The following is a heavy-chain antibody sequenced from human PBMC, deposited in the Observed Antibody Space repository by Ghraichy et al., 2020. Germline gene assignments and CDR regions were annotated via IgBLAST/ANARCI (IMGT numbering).Heavy chain of an antibody. CDR2: TYTRGST. V-gene: IGHV4-61*02. Sequence: SETLSLTCTVSSGSISSGNYYWSWIRQPAGKGLEWIGRTYTRGSTTYNPSLKSRVTMSIDTSKNQFSLRLTSVTAADTALYYCARDYVGIAAAGYLWGRGTLVTVSS. D-gene: IGHD6-13*01. J-gene: IGHJ2*01. CDR3: ARDYVGIAAAGYL. CDR1: SGSISSGNYY.